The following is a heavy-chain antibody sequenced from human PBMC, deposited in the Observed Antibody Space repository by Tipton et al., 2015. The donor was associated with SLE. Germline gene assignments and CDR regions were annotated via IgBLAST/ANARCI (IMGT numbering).Heavy chain of an antibody. CDR2: IFNSGST. V-gene: IGHV4-59*01. CDR3: ARDGGALDV. Sequence: TLSLTCTVSGGSISSYYWSWIRQPAGKGLEWIGYIFNSGSTNYNPFLKSRVTISVDTSKKQFSLKLSSVTAADTAVYYCARDGGALDVWGKETMVTVTS. CDR1: GGSISSYY. J-gene: IGHJ3*01.